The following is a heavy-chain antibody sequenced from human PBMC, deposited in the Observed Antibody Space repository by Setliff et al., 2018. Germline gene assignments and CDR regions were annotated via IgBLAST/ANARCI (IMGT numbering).Heavy chain of an antibody. V-gene: IGHV4-61*02. Sequence: LSLTCTVSGGSMSSGPNYWSWIRQPARRGLEWVGRVYSSVYSSGITSCNPSLKSRVTISMDTSKNQFSLGLTSVTAADTAVYYCARRDGSIIYREFFDYWGQGALVTVSS. D-gene: IGHD3-10*01. CDR3: ARRDGSIIYREFFDY. J-gene: IGHJ4*02. CDR1: GGSMSSGPNY. CDR2: VYSSVYSSGIT.